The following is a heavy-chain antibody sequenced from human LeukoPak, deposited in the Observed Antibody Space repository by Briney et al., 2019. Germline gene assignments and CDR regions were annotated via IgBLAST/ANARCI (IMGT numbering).Heavy chain of an antibody. CDR3: VTGFTTMAVDFFDY. Sequence: ASVKVSCKVSGKTLSDLSIHWLRQPPGKGLEWLGGSDPEDGERIYAQMFQGRVTMTEDTSIDTAYMELSSLRSEDTAVYYCVTGFTTMAVDFFDYWGQGTLVTVSP. D-gene: IGHD5-18*01. J-gene: IGHJ4*02. CDR1: GKTLSDLS. CDR2: SDPEDGER. V-gene: IGHV1-24*01.